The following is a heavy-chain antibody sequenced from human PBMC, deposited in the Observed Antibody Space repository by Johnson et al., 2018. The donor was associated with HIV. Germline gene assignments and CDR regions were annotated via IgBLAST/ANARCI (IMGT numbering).Heavy chain of an antibody. D-gene: IGHD1-1*01. Sequence: VQLVESGGGLVQPGGSLRLSCGASGFTFSRYWMSWVRQAPGKGLEWVANIKQDGSEKYYVDSVKGRFTISRDNGKNSLSLQMNSLRVEDTAVYYCARRSGYAFDICGQGTMVTVSS. J-gene: IGHJ3*02. CDR3: ARRSGYAFDI. CDR1: GFTFSRYW. V-gene: IGHV3-7*03. CDR2: IKQDGSEK.